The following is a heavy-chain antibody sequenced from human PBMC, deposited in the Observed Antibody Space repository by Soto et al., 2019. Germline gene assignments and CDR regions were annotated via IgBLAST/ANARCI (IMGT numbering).Heavy chain of an antibody. D-gene: IGHD6-13*01. CDR1: GFTFSHYA. V-gene: IGHV3-23*01. CDR3: ARWSSSSSCFDY. CDR2: ISGDGSNT. J-gene: IGHJ4*02. Sequence: GGSLRLSCAASGFTFSHYAMSWVRQAPGKGLEWVSGISGDGSNTYYADSVKGRFTISRDSSKNTAYMELRSLRSDDTAVYYCARWSSSSSCFDYWGQGTLVTVSS.